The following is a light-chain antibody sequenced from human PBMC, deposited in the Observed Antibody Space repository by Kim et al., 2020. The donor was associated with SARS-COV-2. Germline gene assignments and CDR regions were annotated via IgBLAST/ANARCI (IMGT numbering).Light chain of an antibody. CDR1: QSVSNN. Sequence: EIVMTQSPATLSVSPGERATLSCRASQSVSNNLAWYQQKPGQAPRLLIYGTSTRATGIPARFSGSGSGTEFTLTISSLQSEDFAVYYCQQYNNWPVTFGQRTKVEIK. V-gene: IGKV3-15*01. CDR3: QQYNNWPVT. J-gene: IGKJ1*01. CDR2: GTS.